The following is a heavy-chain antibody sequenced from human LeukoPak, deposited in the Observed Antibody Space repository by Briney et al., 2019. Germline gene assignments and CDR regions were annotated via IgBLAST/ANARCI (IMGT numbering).Heavy chain of an antibody. V-gene: IGHV4-4*07. D-gene: IGHD6-13*01. Sequence: SETLSLTCTVSGGSMNNYYWSWIRQPAGKGLEWIGRIYTSGSTNYNPSLKSRVTMSLDTSKNQFSLKLSSVTAADTAVYYCARAPYSSSWIDYWGQGTLVTVSS. CDR2: IYTSGST. J-gene: IGHJ4*02. CDR3: ARAPYSSSWIDY. CDR1: GGSMNNYY.